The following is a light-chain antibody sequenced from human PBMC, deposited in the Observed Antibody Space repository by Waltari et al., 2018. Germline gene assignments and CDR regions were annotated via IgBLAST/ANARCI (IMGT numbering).Light chain of an antibody. CDR1: QNISSF. J-gene: IGKJ4*01. V-gene: IGKV3-11*01. Sequence: EIVLPQSQAPLFLSPGEKPTFSCRASQNISSFLAWYQQKHGQSPRLLIYDAANRATGIPDRFSGSGSGTDFTLTISSLEPEDFAVYFCQQRYNWLALTFGGGTTVEIK. CDR3: QQRYNWLALT. CDR2: DAA.